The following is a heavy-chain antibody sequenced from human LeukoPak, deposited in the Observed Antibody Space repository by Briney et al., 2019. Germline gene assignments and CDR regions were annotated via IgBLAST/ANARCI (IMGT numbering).Heavy chain of an antibody. V-gene: IGHV3-23*01. CDR3: AKVPPRTYYYDSSGYYYAFDY. Sequence: GGSLRLSCAASGFTFSSYAMSWVRQAPGKGLEWVSAISGSGGSTYYADSVKGRFTISRDNSKNTLYLQMNSLRAEDTAVYYCAKVPPRTYYYDSSGYYYAFDYWGQGTLVTVSS. CDR1: GFTFSSYA. J-gene: IGHJ4*02. D-gene: IGHD3-22*01. CDR2: ISGSGGST.